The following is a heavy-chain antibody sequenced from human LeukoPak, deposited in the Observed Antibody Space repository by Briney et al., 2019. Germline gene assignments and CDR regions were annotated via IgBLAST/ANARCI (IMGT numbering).Heavy chain of an antibody. D-gene: IGHD6-19*01. J-gene: IGHJ4*02. CDR1: GGSISNEY. V-gene: IGHV4-59*12. Sequence: PSETLSLTCTVSGGSISNEYWSWIRQPPGKGLEWIGYIYYTGTTNYNPSLKSRVTISVDTSKNHFSLKLSSVTAADTAVYYCARNEGSSGWYHFDYWGQGTLVTVSS. CDR2: IYYTGTT. CDR3: ARNEGSSGWYHFDY.